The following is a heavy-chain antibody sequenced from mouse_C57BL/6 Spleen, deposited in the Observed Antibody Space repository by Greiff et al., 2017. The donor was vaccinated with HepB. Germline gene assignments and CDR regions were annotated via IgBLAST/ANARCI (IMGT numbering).Heavy chain of an antibody. D-gene: IGHD2-2*01. V-gene: IGHV1-81*01. Sequence: QVQLKQSGAELARPGASVKLSCKASGYTFTSYGISWVKQRTGQGLEWIGEIYPRSGNTYYNEKFKGKATLTADKSSSTAYMELRSLTSEDSAVYFCEGYDGAYWGQGTLVTVSA. CDR2: IYPRSGNT. CDR1: GYTFTSYG. CDR3: EGYDGAY. J-gene: IGHJ3*01.